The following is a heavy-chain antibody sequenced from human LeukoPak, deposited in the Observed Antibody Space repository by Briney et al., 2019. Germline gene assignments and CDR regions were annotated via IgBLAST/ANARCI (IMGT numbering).Heavy chain of an antibody. V-gene: IGHV3-33*01. Sequence: GGSLRLSCAASGFTFSSYGMHWVRQAPGKGLKWVAVIWYDGSNKYYADSVKGRFTISRDNSKNTLYLQMNSLRAEDTAVYYCARVPNWNAILDYWGQGTLVTVSS. D-gene: IGHD1-20*01. CDR1: GFTFSSYG. CDR2: IWYDGSNK. J-gene: IGHJ4*02. CDR3: ARVPNWNAILDY.